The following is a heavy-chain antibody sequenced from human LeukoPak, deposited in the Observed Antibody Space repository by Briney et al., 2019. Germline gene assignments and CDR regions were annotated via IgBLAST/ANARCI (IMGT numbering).Heavy chain of an antibody. Sequence: GESLKISCKGSGYSFTSYWIGWVRQLPGKGLEWMGIIYPGDSDTKYSPSFQGQVTFSADKSISTAYLQWSSLKASDTAMYFCARTSFVRGVVYWFDPWGQGTQVIVSS. V-gene: IGHV5-51*01. D-gene: IGHD3-10*01. CDR2: IYPGDSDT. CDR1: GYSFTSYW. CDR3: ARTSFVRGVVYWFDP. J-gene: IGHJ5*02.